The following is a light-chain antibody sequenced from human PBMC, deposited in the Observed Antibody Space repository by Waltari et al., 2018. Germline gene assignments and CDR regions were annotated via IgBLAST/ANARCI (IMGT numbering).Light chain of an antibody. CDR2: QDS. Sequence: SYELTQPPSVSVSPGQTASITCSADKLGDKYACWYQQKPGQSPVLVIYQDSKRPSGIPERFSGSNSGNTATLTISGTQAMDEADYYCQAWDSSTGKVFGGGTKLTVL. J-gene: IGLJ3*02. CDR1: KLGDKY. V-gene: IGLV3-1*01. CDR3: QAWDSSTGKV.